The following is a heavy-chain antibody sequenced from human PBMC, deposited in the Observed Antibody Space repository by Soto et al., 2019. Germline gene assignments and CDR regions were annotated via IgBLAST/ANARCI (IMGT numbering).Heavy chain of an antibody. J-gene: IGHJ5*02. CDR2: IIPIFGTT. Sequence: ASVKVSCKASGGTFGSDAITWVRQAPGQGLEWVGRIIPIFGTTNYAQNLQGRVTISADKSTLTSYMEIHSLTSDDTALYYCARDRTDSGYYTNWLVPWGQGTQVTVSS. D-gene: IGHD3-22*01. CDR3: ARDRTDSGYYTNWLVP. V-gene: IGHV1-69*06. CDR1: GGTFGSDA.